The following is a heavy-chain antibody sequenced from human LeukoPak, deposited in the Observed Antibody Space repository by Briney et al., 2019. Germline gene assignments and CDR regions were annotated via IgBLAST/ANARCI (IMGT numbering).Heavy chain of an antibody. CDR1: GYTFTSYH. V-gene: IGHV1-8*01. D-gene: IGHD6-13*01. CDR2: MSPNSGDT. J-gene: IGHJ4*02. CDR3: ARGVAAGYDY. Sequence: ASVKVSCKASGYTFTSYHINWVRQATGQGLEWMGWMSPNSGDTGFAQEFQGRVTMTRNTSITTAYMELSSLRSDDTAIYYCARGVAAGYDYWGQGTLVTVSS.